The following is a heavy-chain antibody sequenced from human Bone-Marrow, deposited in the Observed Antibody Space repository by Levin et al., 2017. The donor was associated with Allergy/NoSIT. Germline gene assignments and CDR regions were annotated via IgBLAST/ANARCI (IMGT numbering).Heavy chain of an antibody. Sequence: PSETLSLTCTVSGGSISSSSYYWGWIRQPPGKGLEWIGSIYYSGSTYYNPSLKSRVTISVDTSKNQFSLKLSSVTAADTAVYYCARHYCTNGVWNWFDPWGQGTLVTVSS. J-gene: IGHJ5*02. CDR3: ARHYCTNGVWNWFDP. CDR2: IYYSGST. D-gene: IGHD2-8*01. V-gene: IGHV4-39*01. CDR1: GGSISSSSYY.